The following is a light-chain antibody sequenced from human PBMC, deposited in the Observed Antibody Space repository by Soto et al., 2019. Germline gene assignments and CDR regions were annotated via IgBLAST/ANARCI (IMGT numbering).Light chain of an antibody. Sequence: EIVMTQSPATLSVSPGERATLSCRASHSVSSNLAWYQQKPGQAPKLLIYGGSTRATGIPARFSGSGSGTDFTLTISSLEAEDFATYYCQQSYSTPRTFGQGTRLEIK. V-gene: IGKV3-15*01. CDR1: HSVSSN. CDR3: QQSYSTPRT. CDR2: GGS. J-gene: IGKJ5*01.